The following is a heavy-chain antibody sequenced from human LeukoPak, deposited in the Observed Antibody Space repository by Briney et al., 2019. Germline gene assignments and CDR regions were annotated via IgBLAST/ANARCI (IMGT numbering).Heavy chain of an antibody. D-gene: IGHD3-3*01. CDR1: GGSVSGGSYY. V-gene: IGHV4-61*01. CDR3: ARVFSTYYDFWSGYFPYWFDP. CDR2: IYYSGST. J-gene: IGHJ5*02. Sequence: TSETLSLTCTVSGGSVSGGSYYWSWIRQPPGKGLEWIGYIYYSGSTNYNPSLKSRVTTSVDTSKNQFSLKLSSVTAADTAVYYCARVFSTYYDFWSGYFPYWFDPWGQGTLVTVSS.